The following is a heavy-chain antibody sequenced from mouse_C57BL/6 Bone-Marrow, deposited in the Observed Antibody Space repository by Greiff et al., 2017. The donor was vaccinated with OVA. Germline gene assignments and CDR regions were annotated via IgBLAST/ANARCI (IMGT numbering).Heavy chain of an antibody. CDR1: GYSITSGYY. V-gene: IGHV3-6*01. J-gene: IGHJ2*01. CDR2: ISYDGSN. Sequence: VQLKESGPGLVKPSQSLSLTCSVTGYSITSGYYWNWIRQFPGNKLEWMGYISYDGSNNYNPSLKNRISITRDTSKNQFFLKLNSVTTEDTATYYCARVELGRGYFGYWGQGTTLTVSS. CDR3: ARVELGRGYFGY. D-gene: IGHD4-1*01.